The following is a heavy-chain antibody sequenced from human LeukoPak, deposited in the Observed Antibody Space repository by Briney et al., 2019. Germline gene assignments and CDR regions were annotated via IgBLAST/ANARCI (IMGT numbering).Heavy chain of an antibody. CDR3: ARDQYYDFWSGYPWDV. CDR1: GFTFDDYA. Sequence: PGGSLRLSCAASGFTFDDYAMHWVRQAPGKGLEWVSGISWNSGSIGYADSVKGRFTISRDNAKNSLYLQMNSLRAEDTAVYYCARDQYYDFWSGYPWDVWGKGTTVTVSS. CDR2: ISWNSGSI. V-gene: IGHV3-9*01. D-gene: IGHD3-3*01. J-gene: IGHJ6*04.